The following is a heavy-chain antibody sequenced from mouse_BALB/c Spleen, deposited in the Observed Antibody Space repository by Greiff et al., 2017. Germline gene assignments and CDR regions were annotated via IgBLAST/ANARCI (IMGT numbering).Heavy chain of an antibody. CDR1: GFNIKDTY. CDR2: IDPANGNT. Sequence: VQLKQSGAELVKPGASVKLSCTASGFNIKDTYMHWVKQRPEQGLEWIGRIDPANGNTKYDPKFQGKATITADTSSNTAYLQLSSLTSEDTAVYYCAREGYDYDGTWFAYWGQGTLVTVSA. V-gene: IGHV14-3*02. J-gene: IGHJ3*01. D-gene: IGHD2-4*01. CDR3: AREGYDYDGTWFAY.